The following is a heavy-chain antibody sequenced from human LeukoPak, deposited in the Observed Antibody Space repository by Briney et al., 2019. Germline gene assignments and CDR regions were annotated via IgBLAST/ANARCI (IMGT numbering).Heavy chain of an antibody. CDR2: ISWNSGSI. CDR1: GFTFDDYA. J-gene: IGHJ3*02. CDR3: AKAVRPPVAGSSAFDI. V-gene: IGHV3-9*03. Sequence: DPGGSLRLSCIVSGFTFDDYAMHWVRQAPGKVLEWVSGISWNSGSIGYADSVKGRFTISRDNAKNSLYLQMNSLRAEDMALYYCAKAVRPPVAGSSAFDIWGQGTMVTVSS. D-gene: IGHD6-19*01.